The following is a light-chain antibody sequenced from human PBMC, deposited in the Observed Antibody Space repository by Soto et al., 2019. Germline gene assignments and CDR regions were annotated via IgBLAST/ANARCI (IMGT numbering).Light chain of an antibody. CDR3: QQYNNWRWT. Sequence: EIVMTQSPATLAVSPGERATLSCRASQSVSSNLAWYQQKPGQAPRLLIYGASTRATGIPARFSGSGSGTEFTLTISSLQSEDFEVYYCQQYNNWRWTFGQGTKVDIK. V-gene: IGKV3-15*01. CDR2: GAS. J-gene: IGKJ1*01. CDR1: QSVSSN.